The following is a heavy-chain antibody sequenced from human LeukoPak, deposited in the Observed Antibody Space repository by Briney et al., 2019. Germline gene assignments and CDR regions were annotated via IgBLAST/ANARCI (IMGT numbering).Heavy chain of an antibody. Sequence: GASVNVSCKTSGYTFTSYGISWVRQAPGQGLEWMGWISIDNGKINYAQKLQGRVTMTTDTSTSTAYMELRSLRSDDTAVYYCARNGGATTVSPPLFDYWGQGTLVTVSS. CDR3: ARNGGATTVSPPLFDY. D-gene: IGHD1-26*01. CDR2: ISIDNGKI. V-gene: IGHV1-18*01. J-gene: IGHJ4*02. CDR1: GYTFTSYG.